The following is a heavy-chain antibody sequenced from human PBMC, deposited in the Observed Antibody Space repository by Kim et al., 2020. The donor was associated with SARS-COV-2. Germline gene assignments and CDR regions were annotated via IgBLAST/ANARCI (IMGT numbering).Heavy chain of an antibody. CDR3: VGSAVVDSYY. Sequence: GGSLRLSCAASGFAFRQYYMGWIRQAPGKGLEWLSYISDTGSATYYTDSVKGRFTISRDNAKNSLHLQMNSLRADDTALYYCVGSAVVDSYYWGQGTLVTVSS. V-gene: IGHV3-11*01. CDR2: ISDTGSAT. D-gene: IGHD3-10*01. J-gene: IGHJ4*02. CDR1: GFAFRQYY.